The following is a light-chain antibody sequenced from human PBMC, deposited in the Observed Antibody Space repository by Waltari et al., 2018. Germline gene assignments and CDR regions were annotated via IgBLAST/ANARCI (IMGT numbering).Light chain of an antibody. V-gene: IGKV3-20*01. J-gene: IGKJ1*01. CDR2: GAS. CDR1: QSVTNNY. CDR3: HQYGSSPWT. Sequence: EIVLTQSPGTLSLSPWDRATLSCRASQSVTNNYLTWYQQKPGQAPRLFIYGASSRATGIPDRFSGSGSGTDFTLTISRLEPEDFAVYYCHQYGSSPWTFGQGTKVEIK.